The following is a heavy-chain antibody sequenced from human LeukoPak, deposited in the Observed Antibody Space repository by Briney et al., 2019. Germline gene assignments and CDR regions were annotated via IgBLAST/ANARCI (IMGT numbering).Heavy chain of an antibody. CDR1: GYTFTSYG. D-gene: IGHD4-17*01. J-gene: IGHJ4*02. CDR2: ISPKNGNT. V-gene: IGHV1-18*01. Sequence: GSVRVSCKVSGYTFTSYGLTWVRQGPGQGVEWMGWISPKNGNTNYAQTFQGRVTIKTERSTSTAYMELRSLRSDDTAVYYCASRSGTTPYYFDYWGQGTLVTVSS. CDR3: ASRSGTTPYYFDY.